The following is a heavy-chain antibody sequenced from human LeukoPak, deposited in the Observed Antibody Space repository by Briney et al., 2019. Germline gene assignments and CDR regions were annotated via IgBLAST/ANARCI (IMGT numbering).Heavy chain of an antibody. D-gene: IGHD3-16*01. V-gene: IGHV3-23*01. Sequence: TGGSLRLSCAASGFTFSSYTMSWVRQAPGKGLEWVSTITTSVGNTYYADSVKGRFTVSRDNSKNTLFLQMNSLRAEDTAVYYGAKGGGLGVFGQWGDSWGRGTLVTVSS. J-gene: IGHJ5*01. CDR3: AKGGGLGVFGQWGDS. CDR2: ITTSVGNT. CDR1: GFTFSSYT.